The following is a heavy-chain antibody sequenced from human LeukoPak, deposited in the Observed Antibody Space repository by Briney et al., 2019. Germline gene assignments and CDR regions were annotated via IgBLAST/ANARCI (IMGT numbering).Heavy chain of an antibody. CDR1: GFTFGSYA. V-gene: IGHV3-23*01. CDR3: AKALGCGGDCYLV. D-gene: IGHD2-21*01. J-gene: IGHJ4*02. CDR2: ISGSGGST. Sequence: GGSLRLSCAASGFTFGSYAMSWVRQAPGKGLEWVSAISGSGGSTYYADSVKGRFTISRDNSKNTLYLQMNSLRAEDTAVYYCAKALGCGGDCYLVWGQGTLVTVSS.